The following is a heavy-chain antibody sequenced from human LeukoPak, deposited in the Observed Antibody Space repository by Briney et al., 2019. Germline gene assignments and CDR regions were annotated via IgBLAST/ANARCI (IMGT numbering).Heavy chain of an antibody. J-gene: IGHJ4*02. D-gene: IGHD3-10*01. CDR3: AGPAFTMVRGVPHYYFDY. V-gene: IGHV1-18*01. CDR2: ISAYNGNT. CDR1: GYTFTSYG. Sequence: ASVNVSCKASGYTFTSYGISWVRQAPGQGLEWMGWISAYNGNTNYAQKLQGRVTMTTDTSTSTAYMELRSLRSDDTAVYYCAGPAFTMVRGVPHYYFDYWGQGTLVTVSS.